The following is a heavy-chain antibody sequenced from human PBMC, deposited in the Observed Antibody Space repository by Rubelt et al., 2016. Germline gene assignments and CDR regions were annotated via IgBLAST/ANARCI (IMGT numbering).Heavy chain of an antibody. CDR2: IYYSGST. D-gene: IGHD5-18*01. CDR3: ASFFRDTAMVTSYYYYGIDV. J-gene: IGHJ6*02. V-gene: IGHV4-39*01. Sequence: KGLEWIGSIYYSGSTYYNPSLKSRVTISVDTSKNQFSLKLSSVTAADTAVYYCASFFRDTAMVTSYYYYGIDVWGQGTTVTVSS.